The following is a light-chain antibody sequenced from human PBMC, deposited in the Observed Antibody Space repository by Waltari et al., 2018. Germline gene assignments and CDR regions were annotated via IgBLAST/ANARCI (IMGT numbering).Light chain of an antibody. CDR2: DVT. CDR1: SSDVGGYNS. Sequence: QSALTQPASVSGTPGQSITISCTGTSSDVGGYNSVSWYQQHPGIAPKLLIYDVTYRPSGVSNRFSGSKSGNTASLTISGLQAEDEADYYCSSYTSTITLVFGGGTKLTVL. J-gene: IGLJ2*01. V-gene: IGLV2-14*03. CDR3: SSYTSTITLV.